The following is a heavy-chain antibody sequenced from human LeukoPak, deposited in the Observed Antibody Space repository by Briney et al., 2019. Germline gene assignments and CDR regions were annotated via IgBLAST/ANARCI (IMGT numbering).Heavy chain of an antibody. CDR1: GFTFSSYA. CDR2: ISGSGGST. D-gene: IGHD3-22*01. Sequence: PGGSLRLSCAASGFTFSSYAMSWVRQAPGKGLEWVSAISGSGGSTYYADSVKGRFTISRDNSKNTLYLQMNSLRAEDTAVYYCARAPTAHYDSSGYPGGDFDYWGQGTLVTVSS. CDR3: ARAPTAHYDSSGYPGGDFDY. J-gene: IGHJ4*02. V-gene: IGHV3-23*01.